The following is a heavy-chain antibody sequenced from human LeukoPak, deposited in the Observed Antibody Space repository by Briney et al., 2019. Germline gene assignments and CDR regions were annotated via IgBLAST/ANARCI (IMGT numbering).Heavy chain of an antibody. Sequence: GGSLRLSCAASGFTFSGYSMNWVRQAPGKGLEWVSSILSGGAYTYYADSVKGRFTISRDDAKNSLYLQMNSLRVEDTAMYYRAMARSPSDHGGQGTLVTVSS. V-gene: IGHV3-21*01. CDR1: GFTFSGYS. CDR2: ILSGGAYT. CDR3: AMARSPSDH. J-gene: IGHJ4*02.